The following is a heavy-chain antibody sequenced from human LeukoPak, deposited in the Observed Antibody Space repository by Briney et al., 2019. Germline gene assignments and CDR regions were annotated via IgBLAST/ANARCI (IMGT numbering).Heavy chain of an antibody. CDR2: ISGGGDST. D-gene: IGHD2-2*01. Sequence: PGRSLRLSCAASGFSFISYAMGWVRPAPGKWLEWVSAISGGGDSTYYAASVKGRFTISRDNYKNPLYLQMNSLRDGDTAVYDCAKGDGSSASCYGAFDIWGQRTIVSVSS. CDR3: AKGDGSSASCYGAFDI. V-gene: IGHV3-23*01. J-gene: IGHJ3*02. CDR1: GFSFISYA.